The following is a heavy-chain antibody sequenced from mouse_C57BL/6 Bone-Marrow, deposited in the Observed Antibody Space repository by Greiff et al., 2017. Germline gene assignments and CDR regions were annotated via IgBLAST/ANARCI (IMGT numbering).Heavy chain of an antibody. CDR2: IRNKANGYTT. Sequence: EVKLVESGGGLVQPGGSLSLSCAASGFTFTDYYMSWVRQPPGKALEWLGFIRNKANGYTTEYSASVKGRFTISRDNSQSILYLQMNALRAEDSATYYCARYGYWYFDVWGTGTTVTVSS. CDR3: ARYGYWYFDV. CDR1: GFTFTDYY. V-gene: IGHV7-3*01. J-gene: IGHJ1*03.